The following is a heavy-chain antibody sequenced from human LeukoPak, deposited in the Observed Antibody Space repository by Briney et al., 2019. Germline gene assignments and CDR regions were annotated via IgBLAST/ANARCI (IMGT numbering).Heavy chain of an antibody. CDR1: GGSFSGYY. J-gene: IGHJ1*01. CDR3: ARTPSIAAAGTLYFQH. CDR2: INHSGST. V-gene: IGHV4-34*01. D-gene: IGHD6-13*01. Sequence: SETLSLTCAAYGGSFSGYYWSWIRQPPGKGLEWIGEINHSGSTNYNPSLKSRVTISVDTSKNQFSLKLSSVTAADTAVYYCARTPSIAAAGTLYFQHWGQGTLVTVSS.